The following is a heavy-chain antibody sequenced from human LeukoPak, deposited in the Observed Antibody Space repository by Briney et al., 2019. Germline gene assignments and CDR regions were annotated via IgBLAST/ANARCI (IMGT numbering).Heavy chain of an antibody. CDR3: ATLAGLESDY. V-gene: IGHV4-39*07. CDR2: IYYSGST. CDR1: GGSISSSSYY. J-gene: IGHJ4*02. Sequence: SETLSLTCTVSGGSISSSSYYWGWIRQPPGKGLEWIGSIYYSGSTYYNPSLKSRVTISVDTSKNQSSLKLSSVTAADTAVYYCATLAGLESDYWGQGTLVTVSS.